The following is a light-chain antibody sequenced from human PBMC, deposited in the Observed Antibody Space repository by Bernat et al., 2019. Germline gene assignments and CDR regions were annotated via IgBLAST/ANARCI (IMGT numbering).Light chain of an antibody. V-gene: IGKV3-20*01. J-gene: IGKJ5*01. CDR2: GTS. CDR3: QHYGNSPPIT. CDR1: QTISTSH. Sequence: EIVLTQSPRTLSLSPGDRVTLSCRASQTISTSHLVWYQQKPGQAPRLLIYGTSSRATGIPDRFSGSGSGTDFTLIISRLEPEDFAVYYCQHYGNSPPITFDQGTRLEI.